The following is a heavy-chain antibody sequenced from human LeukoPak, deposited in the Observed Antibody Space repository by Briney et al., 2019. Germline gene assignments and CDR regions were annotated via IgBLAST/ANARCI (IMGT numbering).Heavy chain of an antibody. CDR1: GFTFDDYA. J-gene: IGHJ6*02. Sequence: GGSLRLSCAASGFTFDDYAMHWVCQAPGKGLEWVSLISGDGGSTYYADSVKGRFTISRDNSKNSLYLQMNSLRTEDTALYYCAKDIDPALTLRYFDWLRLGVRYYGMDVWGQGTTVTVSS. CDR2: ISGDGGST. D-gene: IGHD3-9*01. CDR3: AKDIDPALTLRYFDWLRLGVRYYGMDV. V-gene: IGHV3-43*02.